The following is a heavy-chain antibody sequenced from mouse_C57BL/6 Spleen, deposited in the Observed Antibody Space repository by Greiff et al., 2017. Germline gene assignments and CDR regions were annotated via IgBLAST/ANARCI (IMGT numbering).Heavy chain of an antibody. D-gene: IGHD3-2*02. CDR2: ISSGSSTI. J-gene: IGHJ2*01. V-gene: IGHV5-17*01. CDR1: GYTFSDYG. CDR3: ANRQIRLGYYFDY. Sequence: EVKLMESGGGLVMPGASLKLSCAAPGYTFSDYGMHWVRQAPEKGLEWVAYISSGSSTIYYADTVKGRFTISRDNAKNTLFLQMTSLRSEDTAMYYCANRQIRLGYYFDYWGQGTTLTVSS.